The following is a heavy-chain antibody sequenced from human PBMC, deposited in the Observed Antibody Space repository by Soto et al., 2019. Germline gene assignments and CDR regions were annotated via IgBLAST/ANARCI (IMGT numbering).Heavy chain of an antibody. V-gene: IGHV4-61*01. CDR1: GGSVISGSYY. J-gene: IGHJ4*02. Sequence: SETLSLTCTVSGGSVISGSYYWIWIRQPPGKGLEWIGYIYYSGSTNYNPSLKSRVTISVDTSKKQFSLKLSSGTAADTAVYYCARESLNYYDSSGYDYWGQGTLVTV. CDR3: ARESLNYYDSSGYDY. D-gene: IGHD3-22*01. CDR2: IYYSGST.